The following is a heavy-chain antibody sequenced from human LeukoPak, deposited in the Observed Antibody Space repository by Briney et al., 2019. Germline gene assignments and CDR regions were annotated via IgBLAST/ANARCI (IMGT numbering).Heavy chain of an antibody. V-gene: IGHV3-21*01. J-gene: IGHJ4*02. CDR3: ARRGYYDSSGYDY. CDR2: ITSSSSYT. Sequence: GGSLRLSCAAPGITFSNYNMNWVRQAPGKGLEWISSITSSSSYTFYADSVKGRFTISRDNAKNSLYLQMHSLRAEDTAVYYCARRGYYDSSGYDYWGQGTLVTVSS. CDR1: GITFSNYN. D-gene: IGHD3-22*01.